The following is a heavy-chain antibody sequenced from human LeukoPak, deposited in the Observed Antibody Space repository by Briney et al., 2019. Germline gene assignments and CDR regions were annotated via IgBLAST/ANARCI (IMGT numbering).Heavy chain of an antibody. CDR3: ARGAPSTRYGYFDY. J-gene: IGHJ4*02. CDR2: ISYDGSNK. D-gene: IGHD2-15*01. CDR1: GFTFSSYA. V-gene: IGHV3-30-3*01. Sequence: GGSLRLSCAASGFTFSSYAMHWVRQAPGKGLEWVAVISYDGSNKYYADSVKGRFTISRDNSKNTLYLQMNSLRAEDTAVYYCARGAPSTRYGYFDYWGQGTLVTVSS.